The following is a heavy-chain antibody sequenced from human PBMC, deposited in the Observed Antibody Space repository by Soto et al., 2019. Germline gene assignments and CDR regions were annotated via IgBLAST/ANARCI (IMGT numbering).Heavy chain of an antibody. CDR2: ISGSGTTT. V-gene: IGHV3-23*01. D-gene: IGHD2-2*01. CDR3: AKDNCISTSCYRLYNWFDP. J-gene: IGHJ5*02. Sequence: PGGSLRLSCAASGFIFSSYALSWVRQAPGKGLEWVSAISGSGTTTYYADSVKGRFTFSRDNSKNTLYLQMNSLRAEDTAVYYCAKDNCISTSCYRLYNWFDPWGQGTLVTVSS. CDR1: GFIFSSYA.